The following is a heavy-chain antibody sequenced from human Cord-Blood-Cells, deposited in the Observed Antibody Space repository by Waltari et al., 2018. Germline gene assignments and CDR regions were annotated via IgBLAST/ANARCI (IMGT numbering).Heavy chain of an antibody. J-gene: IGHJ4*02. CDR1: GGSFSGYC. CDR2: SKHSGST. CDR3: ARVPGIDY. Sequence: QVQLQQRGAGLLKPSETLSLTCAVYGGSFSGYCWSWIRQPPGKGLEWIGESKHSGSTNYNPSLKRRVTISVDTSKNQFSLKLSSVTAADTAVYYCARVPGIDYWGQGTLVTVSS. V-gene: IGHV4-34*01. D-gene: IGHD3-10*01.